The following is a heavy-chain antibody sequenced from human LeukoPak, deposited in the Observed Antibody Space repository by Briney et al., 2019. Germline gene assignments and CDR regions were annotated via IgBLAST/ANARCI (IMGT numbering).Heavy chain of an antibody. CDR1: GFTFSSYA. J-gene: IGHJ4*02. Sequence: GGSLRLSCAASGFTFSSYAMSWVRQAPGKGLEWVSAISGSGGSTYYADSVKGRFTISRDNSKNTLYLQMNSLRAEDTAVYYCARDSSGSSSWYGRDQWDYWGQGTLVTVSS. D-gene: IGHD6-13*01. CDR3: ARDSSGSSSWYGRDQWDY. V-gene: IGHV3-23*01. CDR2: ISGSGGST.